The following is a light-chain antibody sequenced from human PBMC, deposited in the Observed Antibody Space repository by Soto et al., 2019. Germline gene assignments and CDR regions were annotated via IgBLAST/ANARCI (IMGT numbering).Light chain of an antibody. J-gene: IGLJ2*01. CDR2: GNS. CDR1: SSNIGAGHD. V-gene: IGLV1-40*01. CDR3: QSYDSSVSKVV. Sequence: QSVLTQPPSVSGAPGQRVTISCTGSSSNIGAGHDVHWYQQLPGTAPKLLIYGNSNRPSGVPDRFSGSKSGTSASLAITGHQAEDEADYYCQSYDSSVSKVVFGAGTKLTVL.